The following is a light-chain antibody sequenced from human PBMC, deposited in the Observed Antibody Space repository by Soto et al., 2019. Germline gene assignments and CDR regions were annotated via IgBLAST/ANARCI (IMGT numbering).Light chain of an antibody. Sequence: EIVLTQSPGPPVLSPGGGGTPSCRASQSVDNHYIAWFQQKPGQAPRLLIYGTSTRPPGIPDRFSGSGSGTDFTLTIRRLEPEDFAVYYCQHYGRSPPWTFGQGTTGDIK. V-gene: IGKV3-20*01. J-gene: IGKJ1*01. CDR1: QSVDNHY. CDR2: GTS. CDR3: QHYGRSPPWT.